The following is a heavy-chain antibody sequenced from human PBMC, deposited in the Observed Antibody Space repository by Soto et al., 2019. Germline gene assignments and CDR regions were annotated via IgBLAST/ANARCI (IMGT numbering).Heavy chain of an antibody. CDR2: ISYDGSNK. D-gene: IGHD6-13*01. CDR1: GFTFSSYA. CDR3: ARGGGSSWAYYYYYGMDV. Sequence: QVQLVESGGGVVQPGRSLRLSCAASGFTFSSYAMHWVRQAPGKGLEWVAVISYDGSNKYYADSVKGRFTISRDNSKNTLYLQMNSLRAEDTSVYYCARGGGSSWAYYYYYGMDVWGQGTTVTVSS. J-gene: IGHJ6*02. V-gene: IGHV3-30-3*01.